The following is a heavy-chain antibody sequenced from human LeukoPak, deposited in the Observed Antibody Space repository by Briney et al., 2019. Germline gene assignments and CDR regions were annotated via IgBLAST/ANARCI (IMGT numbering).Heavy chain of an antibody. CDR3: ARSHYDYVWGSYRASYYFDY. J-gene: IGHJ4*02. CDR1: GGSFSGYY. V-gene: IGHV4-34*01. CDR2: INHSGST. Sequence: SETLSLTCAVYGGSFSGYYWSWIRQPPGKGLEWIGEINHSGSTNYNPSLKSRVTISVDTSKNQFSLKLSSVTAADTAVYYCARSHYDYVWGSYRASYYFDYWGQGTLVTVSS. D-gene: IGHD3-16*02.